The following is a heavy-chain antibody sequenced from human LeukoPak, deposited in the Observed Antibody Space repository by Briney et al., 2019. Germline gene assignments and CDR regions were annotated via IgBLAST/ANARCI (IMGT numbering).Heavy chain of an antibody. CDR3: ARASYYGSGSYYNYYFDY. D-gene: IGHD3-10*01. CDR1: GYTFTGYY. V-gene: IGHV1-2*02. Sequence: ASVKVSCKASGYTFTGYYVHWVRQAPGQGLEWMGWINPNSGGTNYAQKFQGRVTMTRDTSISTAYMELSRLRSDDTAVYYCARASYYGSGSYYNYYFDYWGQGTLVTVSS. CDR2: INPNSGGT. J-gene: IGHJ4*02.